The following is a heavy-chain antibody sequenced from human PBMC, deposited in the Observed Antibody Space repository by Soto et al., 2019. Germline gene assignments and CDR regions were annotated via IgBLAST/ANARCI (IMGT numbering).Heavy chain of an antibody. D-gene: IGHD1-20*01. J-gene: IGHJ4*02. Sequence: GGSLRLSCEASGFTLRNYAMAWVRQAPGKGLEWVSLISANDVGTYYAESVKTRFTISTDQSRNTVYLQMDSLRADDTAIYYCAKAKNDYNWDNRPPFDYWGQGTLVTVSS. CDR1: GFTLRNYA. V-gene: IGHV3-23*01. CDR3: AKAKNDYNWDNRPPFDY. CDR2: ISANDVGT.